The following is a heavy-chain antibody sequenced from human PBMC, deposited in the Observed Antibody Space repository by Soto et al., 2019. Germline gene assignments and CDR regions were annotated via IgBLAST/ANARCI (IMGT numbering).Heavy chain of an antibody. CDR1: GGTFSSYA. D-gene: IGHD6-13*01. CDR2: IIPIFGTA. J-gene: IGHJ5*02. Sequence: SVKVSCKASGGTFSSYAISWVRQAPGQGLEWMGGIIPIFGTANYAQKFQGRVTITADESTSTAYMELSSLRSEDTAVYYCAYIAAAGSSNWFDPWGQRTLVTVSS. CDR3: AYIAAAGSSNWFDP. V-gene: IGHV1-69*13.